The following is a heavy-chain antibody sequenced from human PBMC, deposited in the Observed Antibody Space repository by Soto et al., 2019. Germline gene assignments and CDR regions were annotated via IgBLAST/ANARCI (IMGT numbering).Heavy chain of an antibody. CDR2: IEKDGGQK. J-gene: IGHJ4*02. CDR1: GFTFSDYW. CDR3: ARTGTTHY. Sequence: PGGSLRLSCAASGFTFSDYWMTWVRQAPGKGLEWVANIEKDGGQKYYVDSVKGRFTISRDNAKNSVSLQLSSLRAEDTAVYYCARTGTTHYLGQGTLVTVSS. D-gene: IGHD1-1*01. V-gene: IGHV3-7*05.